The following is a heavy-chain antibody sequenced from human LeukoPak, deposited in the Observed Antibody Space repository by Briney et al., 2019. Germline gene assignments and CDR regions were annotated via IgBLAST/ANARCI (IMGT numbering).Heavy chain of an antibody. J-gene: IGHJ4*02. D-gene: IGHD1-1*01. CDR1: GFICTSYG. CDR3: ARVEI. V-gene: IGHV3-33*01. CDR2: IWYDGSKT. Sequence: PGTSLRLSCAASGFICTSYGMHWVRQAPGKGLEWVAVIWYDGSKTEYADSVKGRFTISRDVSKNTLYLQMNSLRVEDTAVYYCARVEIWGQGTLVTVSS.